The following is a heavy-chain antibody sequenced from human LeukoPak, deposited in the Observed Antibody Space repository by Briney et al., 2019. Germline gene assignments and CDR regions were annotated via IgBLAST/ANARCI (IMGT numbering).Heavy chain of an antibody. CDR2: INPSGGST. CDR3: ARTLVGATRPYYFDY. J-gene: IGHJ4*02. D-gene: IGHD1-26*01. V-gene: IGHV1-46*01. CDR1: GYTFTTYY. Sequence: ASVKVSCKASGYTFTTYYVHWVRQAPGQGLEWMGIINPSGGSTTYAQKFRGRLTMTRDMSTSTVYMELSSLRSEDTAVYYCARTLVGATRPYYFDYWGQGTLVTVSS.